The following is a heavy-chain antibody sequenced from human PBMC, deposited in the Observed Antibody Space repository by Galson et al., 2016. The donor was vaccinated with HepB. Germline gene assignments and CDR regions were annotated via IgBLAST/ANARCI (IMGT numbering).Heavy chain of an antibody. Sequence: SLRLSCAVSGFRFSDYAMSWVRQGPGKRLEWVSTISSDGDNKHYLDSVKGRFTVSRDNSKNTLDLQMNSLRAEDTAVYYCTNDVGHVMFGLWGRGTLVTVSS. CDR3: TNDVGHVMFGL. CDR2: ISSDGDNK. J-gene: IGHJ4*02. D-gene: IGHD1-26*01. V-gene: IGHV3-23*01. CDR1: GFRFSDYA.